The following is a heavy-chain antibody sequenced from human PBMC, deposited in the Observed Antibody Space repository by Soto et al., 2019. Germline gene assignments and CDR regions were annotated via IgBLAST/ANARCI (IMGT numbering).Heavy chain of an antibody. CDR1: GFTFSSYS. V-gene: IGHV3-21*01. J-gene: IGHJ4*02. Sequence: AGGSLRLSCAASGFTFSSYSMNWVRQAPGKGLEWVSSISSSSSYIYYADSVKGRFTISRDNAKNSLYLQMNSLRAEDTAVYYCARDPSRYCSSTSCHTDYWGQGTLVTVSS. CDR3: ARDPSRYCSSTSCHTDY. CDR2: ISSSSSYI. D-gene: IGHD2-2*01.